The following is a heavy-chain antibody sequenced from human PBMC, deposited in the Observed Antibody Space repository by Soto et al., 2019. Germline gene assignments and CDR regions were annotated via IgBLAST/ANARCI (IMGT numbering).Heavy chain of an antibody. V-gene: IGHV6-1*01. J-gene: IGHJ1*01. CDR2: TYYRSKWYN. CDR3: ARDGSTAEYFQH. Sequence: SQTLSLTCAISGDSVSSNSAAWNWIRQSPSRGLEWLERTYYRSKWYNDYAVSVKSRITINTDTTKNQFSQQLNSGTPEDAAEYYCARDGSTAEYFQHWGQGTLVTVSS. D-gene: IGHD2-2*01. CDR1: GDSVSSNSAA.